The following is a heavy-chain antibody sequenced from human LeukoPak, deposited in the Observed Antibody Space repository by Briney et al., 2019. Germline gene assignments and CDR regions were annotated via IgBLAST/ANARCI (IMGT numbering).Heavy chain of an antibody. CDR1: GFTCSSSA. D-gene: IGHD2-21*02. CDR2: ISGSGDTT. V-gene: IGHV3-23*01. CDR3: AKDHANTPGVTN. J-gene: IGHJ4*02. Sequence: GGSLSLSCAASGFTCSSSAMSWVRQAPGKGLEWVSSISGSGDTTYYTDSVKGRFTISRDNSKNTLYLQMNSLRAEDTAVYYCAKDHANTPGVTNWGQGSLVAVSS.